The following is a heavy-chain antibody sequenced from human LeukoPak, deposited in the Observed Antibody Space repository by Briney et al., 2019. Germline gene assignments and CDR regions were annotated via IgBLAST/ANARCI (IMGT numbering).Heavy chain of an antibody. Sequence: GGSLRLSCAASGFTFSNAWMSWVRQAPGKGLEWVGRIKSKTDGGTTDYAAPVKGRFTISRDDSKNTLYLQMNSLRAADTAVYYCARDKGTSYLSSFDYWGQGTLVTVSS. D-gene: IGHD6-6*01. CDR1: GFTFSNAW. CDR3: ARDKGTSYLSSFDY. CDR2: IKSKTDGGTT. V-gene: IGHV3-15*01. J-gene: IGHJ4*02.